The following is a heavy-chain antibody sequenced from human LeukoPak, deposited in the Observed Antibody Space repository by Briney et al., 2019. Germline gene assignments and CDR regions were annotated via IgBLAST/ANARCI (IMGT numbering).Heavy chain of an antibody. CDR3: ASRYCTGVNCFAASYMCMDV. Sequence: GGSLRLSCAASGLSVSGYWLTWVRQAPGKGLEWVANIKQDGSEKNYVDSVKGRFTICRDNADNSLYLEMTNLRVEDTAVYFCASRYCTGVNCFAASYMCMDVWGKGTTVTVSS. D-gene: IGHD2-8*02. CDR1: GLSVSGYW. V-gene: IGHV3-7*01. J-gene: IGHJ6*03. CDR2: IKQDGSEK.